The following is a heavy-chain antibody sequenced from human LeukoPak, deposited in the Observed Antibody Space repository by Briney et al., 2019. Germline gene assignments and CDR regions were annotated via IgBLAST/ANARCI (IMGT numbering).Heavy chain of an antibody. J-gene: IGHJ4*02. Sequence: GGSLRLSCAASGFTFSSYSMNWVRQAPGKGLEWVSSISSSSSYIYYADSVKGRFTISRDNAKKSLNLQMNSLRDEDAAVYYCARADYYYDSRGYYYLDYWGQGTLVSVSS. D-gene: IGHD3-22*01. CDR2: ISSSSSYI. V-gene: IGHV3-21*01. CDR1: GFTFSSYS. CDR3: ARADYYYDSRGYYYLDY.